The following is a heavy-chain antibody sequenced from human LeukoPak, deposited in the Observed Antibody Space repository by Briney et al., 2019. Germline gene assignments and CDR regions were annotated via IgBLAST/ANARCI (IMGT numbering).Heavy chain of an antibody. Sequence: SETLSLTCTVSGGSISSSTYYWGWIRQPPGKGLEWIGNIYHSGSTYYNPSLKSRVTISVDRSKNQFSLKLSSVTAADTAVYYCARGPSANWFDPWGQGTLVTVSS. CDR2: IYHSGST. CDR1: GGSISSSTYY. J-gene: IGHJ5*02. CDR3: ARGPSANWFDP. V-gene: IGHV4-39*07.